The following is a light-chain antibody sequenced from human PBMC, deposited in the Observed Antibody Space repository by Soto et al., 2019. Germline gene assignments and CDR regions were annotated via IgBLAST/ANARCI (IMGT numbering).Light chain of an antibody. CDR1: QSLLHSNGYNY. J-gene: IGKJ4*01. Sequence: DIVITQSPLSLPVTPGEPASISCRSSQSLLHSNGYNYLDWYLQKPGQSPQLLIYLGSNRASGVPDRFSGSGSGTDFTLKISRVEAEDVGVYYCQQHSTWPLTFGGGTKVDIK. CDR2: LGS. CDR3: QQHSTWPLT. V-gene: IGKV2-28*01.